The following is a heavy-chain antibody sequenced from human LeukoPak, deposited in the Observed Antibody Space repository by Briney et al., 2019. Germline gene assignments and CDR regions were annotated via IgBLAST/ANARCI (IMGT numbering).Heavy chain of an antibody. CDR1: GGSISSGGYS. Sequence: SQTLSLTCGVSGGSISSGGYSWSWIRQPPGKGLEWIGYIYSSGSTYYNLSLKSRATISVDTSKNQFSLKLISVTAADTAVYYCAREGGGSYSRGWFDPWGQGTLVTVSS. D-gene: IGHD1-26*01. CDR3: AREGGGSYSRGWFDP. V-gene: IGHV4-30-4*07. J-gene: IGHJ5*02. CDR2: IYSSGST.